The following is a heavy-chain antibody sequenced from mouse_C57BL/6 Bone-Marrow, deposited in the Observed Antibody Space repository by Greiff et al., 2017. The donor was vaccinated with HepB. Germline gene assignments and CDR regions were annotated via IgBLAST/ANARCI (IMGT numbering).Heavy chain of an antibody. CDR1: GFTFSSYG. Sequence: EVMLVESGGDLVKPGGSLKLSCAASGFTFSSYGMSWVRQTPDKRLEWVATISSGGSYTYYPDSVKGRFTISRDNAKNTLYLQMSSLTSEDTAMYYCARREWQRAIDYWGQGTSVTVSS. J-gene: IGHJ4*01. CDR2: ISSGGSYT. V-gene: IGHV5-6*02. CDR3: ARREWQRAIDY. D-gene: IGHD1-3*01.